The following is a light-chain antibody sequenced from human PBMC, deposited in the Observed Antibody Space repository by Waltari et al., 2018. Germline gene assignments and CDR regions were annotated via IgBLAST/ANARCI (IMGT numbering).Light chain of an antibody. CDR2: DDS. CDR3: QVWDSSSDHWV. J-gene: IGLJ3*02. CDR1: NIRSKS. Sequence: SYVLTQPPSVSVAPGQTARITWGGNNIRSKSVRWYQQKPGQAPVLVVYDDSDRPSGIPERFSGSNSGNTATRTISRVEAGDEADYYCQVWDSSSDHWVFGGGTKLTVL. V-gene: IGLV3-21*02.